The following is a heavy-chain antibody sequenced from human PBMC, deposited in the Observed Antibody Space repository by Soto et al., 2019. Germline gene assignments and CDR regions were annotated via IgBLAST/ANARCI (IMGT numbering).Heavy chain of an antibody. Sequence: GGSLRLSCSASGFTFRSYAMHWVRRAAGKGLEYVSAISSNGGYTFYADSVKGRFSISRDNSKNTLYLQMSGLRAEDTAVYYCMKDTYCSTTASCYSAVAGQFDPRRQGTPVTVSS. CDR1: GFTFRSYA. CDR2: ISSNGGYT. D-gene: IGHD2-2*01. J-gene: IGHJ5*02. CDR3: MKDTYCSTTASCYSAVAGQFDP. V-gene: IGHV3-64D*06.